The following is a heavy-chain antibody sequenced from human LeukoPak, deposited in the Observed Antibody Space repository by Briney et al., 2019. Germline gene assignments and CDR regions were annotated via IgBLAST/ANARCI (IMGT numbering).Heavy chain of an antibody. D-gene: IGHD3-3*01. CDR2: IYYSGST. CDR3: ARAPPPLRFLEWLSPMDV. J-gene: IGHJ6*02. CDR1: GGSISSYY. V-gene: IGHV4-59*06. Sequence: SETLSLTCTVSGGSISSYYWSWIRQHPGKGLEWIGYIYYSGSTYYNPSLKSRVTISVDTSKNQFSLKLSSVTAADTAVYYCARAPPPLRFLEWLSPMDVWGQGTTVTVSS.